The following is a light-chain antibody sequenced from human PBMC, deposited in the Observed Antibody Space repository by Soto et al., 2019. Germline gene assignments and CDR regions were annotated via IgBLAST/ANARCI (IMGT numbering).Light chain of an antibody. J-gene: IGKJ5*01. CDR2: GAS. Sequence: EVVLTQSPATLSLSPGERATLSCIASQSISSSYLSWYQQKPGQAPRLLIYGASTRATGIPARFSGSGRGSGTDFTLTISSLQPEDFAVYYCLQDYNLPITFGQGTRLEIK. CDR3: LQDYNLPIT. CDR1: QSISSSY. V-gene: IGKV3D-7*01.